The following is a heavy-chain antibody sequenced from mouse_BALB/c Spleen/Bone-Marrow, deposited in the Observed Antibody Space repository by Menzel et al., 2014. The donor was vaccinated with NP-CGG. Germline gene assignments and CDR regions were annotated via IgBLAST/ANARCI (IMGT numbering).Heavy chain of an antibody. V-gene: IGHV3-2*02. CDR1: GYSITSDYA. CDR3: ARGTLY. CDR2: ISYSGST. J-gene: IGHJ2*01. Sequence: DVKLVESGPGLVKPSQSLSLTCTVTGYSITSDYAWNWIRQFPENKLEWMGYISYSGSTSCNPSLKSRISITRDTSKNQFFLQLNSVTTEDTATYYCARGTLYWGQGTTLTVSS.